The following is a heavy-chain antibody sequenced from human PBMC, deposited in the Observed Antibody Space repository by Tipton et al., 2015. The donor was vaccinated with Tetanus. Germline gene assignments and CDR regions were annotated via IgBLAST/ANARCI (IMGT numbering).Heavy chain of an antibody. J-gene: IGHJ6*02. V-gene: IGHV4-4*07. CDR3: ARMQRYGMDV. D-gene: IGHD6-25*01. Sequence: TLSLTCTVSGGSISSYYWSWIRQPAGKGLEWIGRIYTSESTNYNPSLKSRLTMSVDTSKNQFSLRLNSVTAADMAVYYCARMQRYGMDVWGQGTTVTVSS. CDR1: GGSISSYY. CDR2: IYTSEST.